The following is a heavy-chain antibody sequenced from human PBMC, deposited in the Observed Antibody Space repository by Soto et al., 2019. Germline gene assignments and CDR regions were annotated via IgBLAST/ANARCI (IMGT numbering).Heavy chain of an antibody. J-gene: IGHJ6*02. D-gene: IGHD2-15*01. CDR3: ARDDGYCSGGSCYSTYYYGMDV. CDR2: INAGNGNT. Sequence: QVQLVQSGAEVKKPGASVKVSCKASGYTFTSYAMHWVRQAPGQRLEWMGWINAGNGNTKYSQKFQGRVTITRDTSASTAYMELSSLRSEDTAVYYCARDDGYCSGGSCYSTYYYGMDVWGQGTTVTVSS. V-gene: IGHV1-3*01. CDR1: GYTFTSYA.